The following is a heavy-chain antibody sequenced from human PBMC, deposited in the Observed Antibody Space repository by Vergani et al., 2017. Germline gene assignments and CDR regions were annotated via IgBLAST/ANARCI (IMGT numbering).Heavy chain of an antibody. CDR3: AKDNVPGYYDSSGYCDY. V-gene: IGHV3-23*04. D-gene: IGHD3-22*01. J-gene: IGHJ4*02. Sequence: EVQLVESGGDLVQPGRSLRLSCTASGFTFTNFAMTWVRQAPGEGLEWVSGISGSGGFTYYADSVKGRFTISRDNSKNTMFLQMNNLRAEDTAVYYCAKDNVPGYYDSSGYCDYWGQGTLVTVSS. CDR1: GFTFTNFA. CDR2: ISGSGGFT.